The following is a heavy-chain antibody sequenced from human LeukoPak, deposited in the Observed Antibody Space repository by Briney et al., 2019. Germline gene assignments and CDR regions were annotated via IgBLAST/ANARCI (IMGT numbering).Heavy chain of an antibody. CDR3: ARGVPGNTQFDY. CDR1: GGSITSDY. Sequence: SETLSLTCTVSGGSITSDYWTWIRQSPGKGLEWMGYFYYTGSTQHSPALKSRVSISIDTAKNQFSLRLDSVTAADTAVYYCARGVPGNTQFDYWGQGTLVTVSS. V-gene: IGHV4-59*01. CDR2: FYYTGST. J-gene: IGHJ4*02. D-gene: IGHD1/OR15-1a*01.